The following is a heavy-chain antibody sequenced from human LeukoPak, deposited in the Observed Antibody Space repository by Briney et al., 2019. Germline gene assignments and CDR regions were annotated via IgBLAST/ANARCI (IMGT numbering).Heavy chain of an antibody. CDR1: GYTFTSYD. J-gene: IGHJ4*02. D-gene: IGHD5-24*01. Sequence: GASVKVSCKASGYTFTSYDINWVRQATGQGLEWMGWMNPNSGNTGYAQKFQGRVIMTRNTSISTAYMELSSLRSEDAAVYYCARGRREAWFDCWGQGTLVTVSS. V-gene: IGHV1-8*01. CDR3: ARGRREAWFDC. CDR2: MNPNSGNT.